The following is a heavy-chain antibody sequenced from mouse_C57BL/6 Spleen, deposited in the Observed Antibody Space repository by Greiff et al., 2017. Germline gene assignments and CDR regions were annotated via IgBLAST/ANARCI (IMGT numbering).Heavy chain of an antibody. J-gene: IGHJ2*01. CDR3: ARGDYYGSSYPYYFDY. Sequence: VKLMESGAELVKPGASVKMSCKASGYTFTTYPIEWMKQNHGKSLEWIGNFHPYNDDTKYNEKFKGKATLTVEKSSSTVYLELSRLTSDDSAVYYCARGDYYGSSYPYYFDYWGQGTTLTVSS. D-gene: IGHD1-1*01. CDR2: FHPYNDDT. CDR1: GYTFTTYP. V-gene: IGHV1-47*01.